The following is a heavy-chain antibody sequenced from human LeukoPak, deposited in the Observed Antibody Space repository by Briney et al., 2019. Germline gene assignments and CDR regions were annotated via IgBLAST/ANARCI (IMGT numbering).Heavy chain of an antibody. Sequence: PGGSLRLSCAASGFNFSSYGMHWVHQAPGKGLEWVTSIWFDGSNIHYADSVKGRVIISRDNSKSALYLQMNSLRAEDTAIYYCARDSLPMAVTGPFDHWGQGALVTVSS. CDR3: ARDSLPMAVTGPFDH. D-gene: IGHD6-19*01. J-gene: IGHJ4*02. CDR2: IWFDGSNI. V-gene: IGHV3-33*01. CDR1: GFNFSSYG.